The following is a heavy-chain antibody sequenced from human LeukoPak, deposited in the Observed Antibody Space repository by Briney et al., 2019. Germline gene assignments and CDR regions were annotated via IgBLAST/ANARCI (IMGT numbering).Heavy chain of an antibody. CDR1: GGSISSYY. CDR3: ARESDIVVERGVDYYYYYGMDV. Sequence: KPSETLSLTCTVSGGSISSYYWSWIRQPPGKGLEWIGYIYYSGSTNYNPSLKSRVTISVDTSKNQFSLKLSSVTAADTAVYYCARESDIVVERGVDYYYYYGMDVWGQGTTVTVSS. J-gene: IGHJ6*02. D-gene: IGHD2-2*01. V-gene: IGHV4-59*08. CDR2: IYYSGST.